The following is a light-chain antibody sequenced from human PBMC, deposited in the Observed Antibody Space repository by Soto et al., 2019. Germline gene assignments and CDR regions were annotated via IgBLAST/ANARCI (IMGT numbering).Light chain of an antibody. J-gene: IGLJ1*01. Sequence: SVLTQPASVSGSPGQAITISCTGTSSDVGGYNYVSWYQQLPGKAPKLMIYDVSNRPSGVSNRFSGSKSGNTASLTISGLQAEDEADYYCSSYTSSSTLFGTGTKVTV. V-gene: IGLV2-14*01. CDR2: DVS. CDR1: SSDVGGYNY. CDR3: SSYTSSSTL.